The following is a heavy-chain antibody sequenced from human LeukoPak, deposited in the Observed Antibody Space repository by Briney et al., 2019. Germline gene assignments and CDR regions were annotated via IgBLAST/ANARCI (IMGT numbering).Heavy chain of an antibody. J-gene: IGHJ5*02. CDR2: INHRGST. Sequence: SETLSLTCAVYGGSFSGYYGSWIRHPPGKGLEWIGEINHRGSTNYNPSLKSRVTISVDTSKNQFSLKLSSVTAADTAVYYRAREAFMITFGGVIRPNWFDPWGQGTLVTVSS. V-gene: IGHV4-34*01. D-gene: IGHD3-16*02. CDR3: AREAFMITFGGVIRPNWFDP. CDR1: GGSFSGYY.